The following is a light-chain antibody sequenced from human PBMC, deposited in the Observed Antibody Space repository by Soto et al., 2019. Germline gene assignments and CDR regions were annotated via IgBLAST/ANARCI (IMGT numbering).Light chain of an antibody. CDR1: QTISNF. CDR3: QKYNSAPWT. J-gene: IGKJ1*01. CDR2: TAS. V-gene: IGKV1-27*01. Sequence: DIQMTQSPSSLSASVGDRVTITCRASQTISNFLNWYQQKPGKAPKLLIYTASTLRSGVPSRFTGSGSGTDFTLTISSLQPEDVATYYCQKYNSAPWTIGQGTKVDIK.